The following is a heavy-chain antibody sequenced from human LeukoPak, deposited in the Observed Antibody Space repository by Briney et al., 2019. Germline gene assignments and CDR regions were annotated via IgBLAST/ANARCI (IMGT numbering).Heavy chain of an antibody. CDR1: GGSVSSGSSY. D-gene: IGHD1-26*01. CDR3: ARADLGRHFDY. V-gene: IGHV4-61*01. Sequence: SETLSLTGTVSGGSVSSGSSYWSWIRQPPGKGLEWIGYIYYSGSTNYNPSLKSRVTISVDTSKNQFSLKLRSVTAADTAVYYCARADLGRHFDYWGQGTLVTVSS. J-gene: IGHJ4*02. CDR2: IYYSGST.